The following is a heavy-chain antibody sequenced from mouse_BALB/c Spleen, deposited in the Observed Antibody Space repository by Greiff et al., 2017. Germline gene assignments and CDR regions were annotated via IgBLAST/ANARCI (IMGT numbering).Heavy chain of an antibody. CDR3: ARVYYGNYPWFAY. V-gene: IGHV5-4*02. CDR2: ISDGGSYT. J-gene: IGHJ3*01. CDR1: GFTFSDYY. Sequence: EVKVVESGGGLVKPGGSLKLSCAASGFTFSDYYMYWVRQTPEKRLEWVATISDGGSYTYYPDSVKGRFTISRDNAKNNLYLQMSSLKSEDTAMYYCARVYYGNYPWFAYWGQGTLVTVSA. D-gene: IGHD2-1*01.